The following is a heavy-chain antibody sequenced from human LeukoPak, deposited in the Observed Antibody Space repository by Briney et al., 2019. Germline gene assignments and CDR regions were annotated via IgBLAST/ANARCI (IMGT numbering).Heavy chain of an antibody. CDR1: GFTFSSFE. CDR3: ARDTTYYDIVTGYSYGHFDY. Sequence: PGGSLRLSCVASGFTFSSFEMNWVRQAPGKRPEWISYFGSSGGLIYYADSVKGRFTISRDNTKNTLYLQMNSLRAEDTAVYYCARDTTYYDIVTGYSYGHFDYWGQGTLVTVSS. D-gene: IGHD3-9*01. J-gene: IGHJ4*02. V-gene: IGHV3-48*03. CDR2: FGSSGGLI.